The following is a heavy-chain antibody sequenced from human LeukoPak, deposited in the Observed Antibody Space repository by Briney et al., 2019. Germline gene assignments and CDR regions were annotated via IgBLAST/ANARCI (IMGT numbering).Heavy chain of an antibody. D-gene: IGHD5-12*01. Sequence: GGSLRLSCAPSGFSVSYYGMHWVRQAPGKGLVWVSRINVDGSVTNYADSVKGRSTISRDSAKNTLDLQMNSLRPEDTAVYYCARGAGQYSGYDVDYWGQGTLVTVSS. CDR3: ARGAGQYSGYDVDY. V-gene: IGHV3-74*01. J-gene: IGHJ4*02. CDR2: INVDGSVT. CDR1: GFSVSYYG.